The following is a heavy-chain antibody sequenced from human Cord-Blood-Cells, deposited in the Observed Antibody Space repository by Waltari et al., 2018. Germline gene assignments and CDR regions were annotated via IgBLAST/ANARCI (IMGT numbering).Heavy chain of an antibody. J-gene: IGHJ4*02. CDR2: ISSSSSYI. CDR3: ARDFQTGDRGY. V-gene: IGHV3-21*01. Sequence: EVQLVESGGGLVKPGGSLRLSCAASGFTFSSYSMNWVRQAPGKGLEWVSSISSSSSYIYYANAVKGRFTISRDNAKNSLYLQMNSLRAEDTAVYYCARDFQTGDRGYWGQGTLVTVSS. D-gene: IGHD7-27*01. CDR1: GFTFSSYS.